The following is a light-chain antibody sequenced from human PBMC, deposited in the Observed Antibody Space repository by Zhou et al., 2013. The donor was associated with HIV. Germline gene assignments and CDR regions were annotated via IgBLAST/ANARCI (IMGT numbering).Light chain of an antibody. CDR2: NTT. CDR1: QRIDTF. CDR3: QQSYTIPVT. Sequence: DIQMTQSPSSLSASVGDRVTISCRSSQRIDTFLNWYQKRPGRAPRLIIHNTTTLESEVPPRFSGSGSGTDFLLTISRLQREDFATYFCQQSYTIPVTFGQGTKVEVK. J-gene: IGKJ1*01. V-gene: IGKV1-39*01.